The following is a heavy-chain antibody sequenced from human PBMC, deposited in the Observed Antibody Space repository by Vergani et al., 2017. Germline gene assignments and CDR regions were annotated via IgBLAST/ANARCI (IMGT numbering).Heavy chain of an antibody. D-gene: IGHD6-13*01. CDR1: GYTFTSYG. J-gene: IGHJ4*02. CDR2: ISAYNGNT. V-gene: IGHV1-18*01. Sequence: QVQLVQSGAEVKKPGASVKVSCKASGYTFTSYGISWVRQAPGQGLEWMGWISAYNGNTNYAQKLQGRVTMTTDTSTSTAYMELRSLRSDDTAVYYCAGDPRISSSWYDRRQSSPPGPHYWGQGTLVTVSS. CDR3: AGDPRISSSWYDRRQSSPPGPHY.